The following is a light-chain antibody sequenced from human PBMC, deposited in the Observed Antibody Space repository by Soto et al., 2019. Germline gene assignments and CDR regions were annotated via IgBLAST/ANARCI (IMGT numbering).Light chain of an antibody. CDR1: QSISSW. CDR3: QQYNSYPWT. CDR2: HAS. Sequence: DIQMTQSPSTLSASVGDRVTITCRASQSISSWLAWYQQKPWKAPKLLSYHASSLESGVTSRFSGSGSGTEFTHAISSLQPDDFATHYCQQYNSYPWTFGQGTKVEIK. J-gene: IGKJ1*01. V-gene: IGKV1-5*01.